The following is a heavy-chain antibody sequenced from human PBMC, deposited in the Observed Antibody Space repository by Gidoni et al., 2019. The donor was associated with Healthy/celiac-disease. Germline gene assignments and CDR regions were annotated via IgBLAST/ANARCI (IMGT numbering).Heavy chain of an antibody. J-gene: IGHJ4*02. CDR1: GYTFTSYD. V-gene: IGHV1-46*01. Sequence: QVQLVQSGAEVKKPGASVKVSCKAAGYTFTSYDMHWVRQAPGQGLEWMGLINPSGGRTSSAQTFQGRVTLTRDTSTSTVYMELSSLSSESTAVYYCAIDRPGRLWFGEEGCGQGTLVTVSS. CDR3: AIDRPGRLWFGEEG. D-gene: IGHD3-10*01. CDR2: INPSGGRT.